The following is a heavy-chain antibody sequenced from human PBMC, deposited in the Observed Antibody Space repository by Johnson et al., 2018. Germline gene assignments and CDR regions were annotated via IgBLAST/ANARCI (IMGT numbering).Heavy chain of an antibody. CDR3: SRGVTDQH. Sequence: QVQLQQWGAGLLKPSETLSLSCAVYGGSLSGYYWSWIRQPPGKGLEWIGEINHSGSTNYNSSLKSRVTISIDTSKNQFPLKVSSVTAADTAVYYCSRGVTDQHWSQGTLVTVSS. CDR2: INHSGST. V-gene: IGHV4-34*01. CDR1: GGSLSGYY. D-gene: IGHD4-23*01. J-gene: IGHJ1*01.